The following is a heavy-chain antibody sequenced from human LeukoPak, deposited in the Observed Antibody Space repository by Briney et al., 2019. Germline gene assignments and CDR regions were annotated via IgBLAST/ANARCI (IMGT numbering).Heavy chain of an antibody. CDR2: ISGSGGRT. CDR1: GFTFSSYA. V-gene: IGHV3-23*01. J-gene: IGHJ4*02. Sequence: SGGSLRLSCAASGFTFSSYARSWVRQAPGKGLEWVSDISGSGGRTYYADSVKGGITISRDNSKNTLYLQMNSLRAEDTAVYYCAITPGYSYGLYYFDYWGQGTLVTVSS. D-gene: IGHD5-18*01. CDR3: AITPGYSYGLYYFDY.